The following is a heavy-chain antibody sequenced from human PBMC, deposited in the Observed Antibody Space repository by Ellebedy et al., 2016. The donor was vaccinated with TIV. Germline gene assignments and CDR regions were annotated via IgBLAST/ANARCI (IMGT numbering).Heavy chain of an antibody. V-gene: IGHV3-7*01. CDR3: VTQRGLD. J-gene: IGHJ4*02. CDR2: IKEGGTKR. CDR1: GFTFSNYW. Sequence: GESLKISXAASGFTFSNYWMNWVRQAPGKGLERVANIKEGGTKRYYVDSVKGRFSISRDDAKNSIYLQMNSLRVEDTAIYYCVTQRGLDWGQGTLVTVSS. D-gene: IGHD6-19*01.